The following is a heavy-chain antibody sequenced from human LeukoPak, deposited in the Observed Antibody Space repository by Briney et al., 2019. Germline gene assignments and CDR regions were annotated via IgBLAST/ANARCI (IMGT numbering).Heavy chain of an antibody. CDR1: GFTFSDYY. D-gene: IGHD2/OR15-2a*01. CDR2: ISSSGSTI. J-gene: IGHJ4*02. CDR3: ARFRYNSTWGIFDY. V-gene: IGHV3-11*04. Sequence: GGSLRLSCAASGFTFSDYYMSWIRQAPGKGLEWVSYISSSGSTIYYADSVKGRFTISRDNDKSSLYLQMNSLRAEDTALYYCARFRYNSTWGIFDYWGQGTLVTVSS.